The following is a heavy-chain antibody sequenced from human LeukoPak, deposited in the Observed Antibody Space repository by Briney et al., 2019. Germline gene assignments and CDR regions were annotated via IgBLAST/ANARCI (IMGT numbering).Heavy chain of an antibody. D-gene: IGHD3-10*01. V-gene: IGHV3-7*01. CDR2: IKQDGSEK. CDR1: GFTFSNYW. Sequence: PGGSLRLSCGASGFTFSNYWMTWVRQAPGKGLEWVANIKQDGSEKYYVDSVKGRFTISRDNSKNTLYLQMNSLRAEDTAVYYCASYGSGSYYNPRPPGYWGQGTLVTVSS. CDR3: ASYGSGSYYNPRPPGY. J-gene: IGHJ4*02.